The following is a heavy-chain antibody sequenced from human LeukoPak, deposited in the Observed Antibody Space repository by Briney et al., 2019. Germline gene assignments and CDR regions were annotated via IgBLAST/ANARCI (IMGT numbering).Heavy chain of an antibody. CDR3: ARRGWWSYYFDY. Sequence: SETLSLTCTVSGGSTSSSSYYWGWIRQPPGKGLEWIGSIYYSGSTYYNPSLKSRVTISVDTSKNQFSLKLSSVTAADTAVYYCARRGWWSYYFDYWGQGTLVTVSS. CDR1: GGSTSSSSYY. CDR2: IYYSGST. V-gene: IGHV4-39*07. J-gene: IGHJ4*02. D-gene: IGHD2-15*01.